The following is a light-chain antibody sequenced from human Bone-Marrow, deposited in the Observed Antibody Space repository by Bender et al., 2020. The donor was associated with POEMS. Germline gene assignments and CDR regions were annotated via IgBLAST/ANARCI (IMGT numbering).Light chain of an antibody. V-gene: IGLV1-44*01. J-gene: IGLJ2*01. CDR2: TNN. CDR3: VAWDASLNGVV. Sequence: QSVLTQPPSVSGTPGQRVTISCSGSGSNIGGYHVNWYQQLPGTAPRLLIYTNNERPSGVPDRFSGSKSGTSASLAITGLQSDDEAIYFCVAWDASLNGVVFGGGTKLTVL. CDR1: GSNIGGYH.